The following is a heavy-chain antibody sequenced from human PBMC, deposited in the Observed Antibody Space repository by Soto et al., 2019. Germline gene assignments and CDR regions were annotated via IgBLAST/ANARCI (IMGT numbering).Heavy chain of an antibody. V-gene: IGHV4-59*08. CDR1: GGSISSYY. J-gene: IGHJ6*03. CDR3: ARLYYYYYMDV. CDR2: IYYSGST. Sequence: SETLSLTCTVSGGSISSYYWSWIRQPPGKGLEWIGYIYYSGSTNYNPSLKSRVTISVDTSKNQFSLKLSSVTAADTAVYYCARLYYYYYMDVWGKGTTVTVSS.